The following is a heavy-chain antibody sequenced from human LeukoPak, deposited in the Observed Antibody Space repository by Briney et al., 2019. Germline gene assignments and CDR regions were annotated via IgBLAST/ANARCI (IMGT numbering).Heavy chain of an antibody. V-gene: IGHV4-59*01. J-gene: IGHJ6*03. Sequence: SETLSLTCTVSGGSIGSYYWSWIRQPPGKGLEWIGYIYYSGSTNYNPSLKSRVTISVDTSKNQFSLKLSSVTAADTAVYYCARDSNYMDVWGKGTTVTISS. CDR1: GGSIGSYY. CDR3: ARDSNYMDV. CDR2: IYYSGST.